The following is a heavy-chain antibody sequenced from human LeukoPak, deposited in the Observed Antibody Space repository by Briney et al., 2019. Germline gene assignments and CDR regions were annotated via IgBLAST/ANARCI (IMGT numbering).Heavy chain of an antibody. Sequence: ASVKVSCKASGYTFTGYYMHWVRQAPGQGLEWMGGIIPIFGTANYAQKFQGRVTITADKSTSTAYMELSSLRSEDTAVYYCARVWAVDTAMVSYYYYMDVWGKGTTVTVSS. J-gene: IGHJ6*03. CDR1: GYTFTGYY. D-gene: IGHD5-18*01. CDR2: IIPIFGTA. CDR3: ARVWAVDTAMVSYYYYMDV. V-gene: IGHV1-69*06.